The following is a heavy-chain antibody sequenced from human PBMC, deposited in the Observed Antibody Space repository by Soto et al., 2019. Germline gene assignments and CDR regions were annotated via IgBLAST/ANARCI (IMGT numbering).Heavy chain of an antibody. CDR2: ISAYNGNT. CDR1: GYTFTSYG. Sequence: QVQLVQSGAEVKKPGASVKVSCKASGYTFTSYGISWVRQAPGQGREWMGWISAYNGNTNYAQKLQGRVTMTTDTSTSTAYMELRSLRSDDTAVYYCARDRRSYYDSSGSYFDYWGQGTLVTVSS. V-gene: IGHV1-18*01. J-gene: IGHJ4*02. CDR3: ARDRRSYYDSSGSYFDY. D-gene: IGHD3-22*01.